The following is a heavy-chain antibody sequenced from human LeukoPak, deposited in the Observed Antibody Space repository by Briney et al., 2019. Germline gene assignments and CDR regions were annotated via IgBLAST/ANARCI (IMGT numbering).Heavy chain of an antibody. CDR2: ISAYNGNT. V-gene: IGHV1-18*01. CDR3: ARWADQTVVVIPSGFDP. J-gene: IGHJ5*02. D-gene: IGHD3-22*01. Sequence: GASVKVSCKASGYTFTSYGISGVRQAPGQGLEWMGWISAYNGNTNYAQKLQGRVTMTTDTSTSTAYMELRSLRSDDTAVYYCARWADQTVVVIPSGFDPWGQGTLVTVSS. CDR1: GYTFTSYG.